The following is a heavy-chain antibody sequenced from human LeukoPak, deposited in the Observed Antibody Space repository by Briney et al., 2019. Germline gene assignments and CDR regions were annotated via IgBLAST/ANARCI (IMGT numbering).Heavy chain of an antibody. CDR1: GGSISSYY. CDR2: IYYSGST. Sequence: SETLSLTCTVSGGSISSYYWSWIRQPPGKGLEWIGYIYYSGSTNYNPSLKSRVTISVDTSENQFSLKLSSVTAADTAVYYCASLELYDSSGYYHGAFDYWGQGTLVTVSS. V-gene: IGHV4-59*01. D-gene: IGHD3-22*01. J-gene: IGHJ4*02. CDR3: ASLELYDSSGYYHGAFDY.